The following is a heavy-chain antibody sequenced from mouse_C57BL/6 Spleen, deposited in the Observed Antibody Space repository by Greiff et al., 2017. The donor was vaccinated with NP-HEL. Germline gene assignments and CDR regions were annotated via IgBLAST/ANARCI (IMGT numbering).Heavy chain of an antibody. Sequence: VQLQQPGTELVKPGASSKLFCKASGYNFSSYWLHWVKQRPGQGLEWIGNINPSNGGTNYNEKFKSKAKMTVVKSSSPAYMQLSSLTSEDSAVYYGARSEFDDSSIYAMEYWGKGALGKVTS. D-gene: IGHD1-1*01. CDR1: GYNFSSYW. V-gene: IGHV1-53*01. CDR2: INPSNGGT. CDR3: ARSEFDDSSIYAMEY. J-gene: IGHJ4*01.